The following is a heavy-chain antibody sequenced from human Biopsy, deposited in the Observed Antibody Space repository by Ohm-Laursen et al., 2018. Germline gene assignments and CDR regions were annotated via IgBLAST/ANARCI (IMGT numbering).Heavy chain of an antibody. CDR2: IYYSGNT. D-gene: IGHD3-3*01. CDR3: ARQVDFWSGYVDY. V-gene: IGHV4-39*01. J-gene: IGHJ4*02. CDR1: GGSISDSTYH. Sequence: TLSLTCTVSGGSISDSTYHWGWIRQSPGKGLEWIGNIYYSGNTDYSPPLKSRVTISVDTSNNQFSLKLRSVTATDTAVYYCARQVDFWSGYVDYWGQGTPVAVSS.